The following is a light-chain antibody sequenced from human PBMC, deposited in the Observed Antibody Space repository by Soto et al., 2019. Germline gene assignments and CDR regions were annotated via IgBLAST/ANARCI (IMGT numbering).Light chain of an antibody. CDR2: AAS. V-gene: IGKV1-6*01. Sequence: AIQMTQSPSSLSASVGDRVTITCRASQGIRNDLGWYQQKPGKAPKLLIYAASSLQSGVPSRFSGSGPGTDFTLTITSLQPEDFATYYCLQDYTYPQTFGQGTKVEIK. CDR3: LQDYTYPQT. CDR1: QGIRND. J-gene: IGKJ1*01.